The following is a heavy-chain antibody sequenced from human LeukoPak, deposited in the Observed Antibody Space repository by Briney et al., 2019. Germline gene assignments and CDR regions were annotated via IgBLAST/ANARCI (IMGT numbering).Heavy chain of an antibody. CDR1: GDSVSGSPAV. V-gene: IGHV6-1*01. D-gene: IGHD3-10*01. J-gene: IGHJ4*02. CDR2: AYYRSKWYI. Sequence: SQTLSLTCAISGDSVSGSPAVWNWIRQSPSRGLEWLGRAYYRSKWYIDYSVSVKGRITITPDTSKNQFSLQLNSVTPEDTAVYYCARGAVRGGTNFDYWGQGTLVTVSS. CDR3: ARGAVRGGTNFDY.